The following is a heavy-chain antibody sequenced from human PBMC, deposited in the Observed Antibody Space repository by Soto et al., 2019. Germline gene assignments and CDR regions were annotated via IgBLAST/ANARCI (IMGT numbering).Heavy chain of an antibody. CDR3: AKDMFNGAVTTPYYFDY. V-gene: IGHV3-9*01. CDR2: ISWNSGSI. CDR1: GFTFDDYA. J-gene: IGHJ4*02. D-gene: IGHD4-17*01. Sequence: EVQLVESGGGLVQPGRSLRLSCAASGFTFDDYAMHWVRQAPGKGLEWVSGISWNSGSIGYADSVKGRFTISRDNAKNSLYLQMNSLRAEDTALYYCAKDMFNGAVTTPYYFDYWGQGTLVTVSS.